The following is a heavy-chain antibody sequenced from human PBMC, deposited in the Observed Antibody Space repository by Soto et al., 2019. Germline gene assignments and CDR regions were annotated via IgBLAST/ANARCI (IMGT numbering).Heavy chain of an antibody. CDR3: ANDRDGYNVPFDS. CDR2: IYYSGST. J-gene: IGHJ4*02. V-gene: IGHV4-59*01. D-gene: IGHD1-1*01. Sequence: PSETLSLTCTVSGGSISSYYWSWIRQPPGKGLEWIGYIYYSGSTNYNPSVKGRFTISRDNSKNTLFLQMNSLRAGDTAVYFCANDRDGYNVPFDSWGQGALVTVSS. CDR1: GGSISSYY.